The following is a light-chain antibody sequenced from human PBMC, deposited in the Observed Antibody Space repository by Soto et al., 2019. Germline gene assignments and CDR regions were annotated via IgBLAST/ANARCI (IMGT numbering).Light chain of an antibody. V-gene: IGKV1-33*01. J-gene: IGKJ5*01. Sequence: DIQMTQSPSSLSASVGDRLTIICQASQNINNYLNWYQQKPGRXPXXLIYDASNLEAGVPSRFRGSGSGTDFTFTISRLQPEYTATYYCQQYENLPTFGQGTRLEIK. CDR1: QNINNY. CDR3: QQYENLPT. CDR2: DAS.